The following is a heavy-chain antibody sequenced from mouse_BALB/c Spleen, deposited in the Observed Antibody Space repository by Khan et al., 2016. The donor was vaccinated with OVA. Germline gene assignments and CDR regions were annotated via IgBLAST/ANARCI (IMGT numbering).Heavy chain of an antibody. CDR2: INPSNGYT. J-gene: IGHJ3*01. CDR1: GYTFTSYT. V-gene: IGHV1-4*01. Sequence: QVQLQQSGAELARPGASLKMSCKASGYTFTSYTIHWIKLGPGQGLEWIGYINPSNGYTNYNQKFKDKATLTADKSSTTAYMQLSSLTSDVSTVYICVKDRVYHSSAGWYAYWGQGTLVTVSA. D-gene: IGHD3-2*01. CDR3: VKDRVYHSSAGWYAY.